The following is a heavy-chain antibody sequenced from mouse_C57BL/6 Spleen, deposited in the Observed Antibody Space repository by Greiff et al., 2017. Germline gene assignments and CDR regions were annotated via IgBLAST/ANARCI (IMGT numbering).Heavy chain of an antibody. D-gene: IGHD1-1*01. CDR1: GFNIKDYY. V-gene: IGHV14-1*01. J-gene: IGHJ4*01. CDR2: IDPEDGDT. CDR3: TTRDYYVSIYAMDY. Sequence: EVQLQQSGAELVRPGASVKLSCTASGFNIKDYYMHWVKQRPEQGLEWIGRIDPEDGDTEYAPKFQGKATMTAETSSNTSYLQLSSLTSEYTAVYYCTTRDYYVSIYAMDYWGQGTSVTVSS.